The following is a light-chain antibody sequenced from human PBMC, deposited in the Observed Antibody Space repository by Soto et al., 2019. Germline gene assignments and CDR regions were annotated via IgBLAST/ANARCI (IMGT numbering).Light chain of an antibody. Sequence: EIVMTQSPATLSVSPGERATLSCRASHSVSSNLAWYQQKPGQAPRLLIYVASTRATGIPARFSGSGSGTEFTLSISSLQSEDFAVYYCQHYHNWPPWTFGQGTKLEIK. J-gene: IGKJ1*01. CDR1: HSVSSN. V-gene: IGKV3-15*01. CDR3: QHYHNWPPWT. CDR2: VAS.